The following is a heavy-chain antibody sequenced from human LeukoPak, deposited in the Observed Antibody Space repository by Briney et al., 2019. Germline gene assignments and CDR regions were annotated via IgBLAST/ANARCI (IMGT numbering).Heavy chain of an antibody. Sequence: GGSLRLSCAASGFTFSSYGMHWVRQAPGKGLEWVAVISYDGSNKYYADSVKGRFTISRDNSKNTLYLQMNGLRAEDTAVYYCAKVRGPLFLTGTYWGQGTLVTVSS. CDR3: AKVRGPLFLTGTY. V-gene: IGHV3-30*18. CDR2: ISYDGSNK. CDR1: GFTFSSYG. D-gene: IGHD3-9*01. J-gene: IGHJ4*02.